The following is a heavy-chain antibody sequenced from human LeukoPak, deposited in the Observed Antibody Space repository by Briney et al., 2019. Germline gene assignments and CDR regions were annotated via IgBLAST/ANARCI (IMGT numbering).Heavy chain of an antibody. CDR1: GGSISSYY. V-gene: IGHV4-4*07. D-gene: IGHD1-7*01. CDR2: IYTSGST. CDR3: ARRGITGTTWFDP. J-gene: IGHJ5*02. Sequence: PSETLSLTCTGSGGSISSYYWSWIRQPAGKGLEWVGRIYTSGSTNYNPSLKSRVTMSVDTSKSQFSLKLSSVTAADTAVYYCARRGITGTTWFDPWGQGTLVTVSS.